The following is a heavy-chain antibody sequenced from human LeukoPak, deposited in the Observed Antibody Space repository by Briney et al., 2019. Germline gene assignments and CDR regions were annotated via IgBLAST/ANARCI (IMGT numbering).Heavy chain of an antibody. CDR3: ARAVEDFYYYMDV. J-gene: IGHJ6*03. CDR2: IYYTGTT. D-gene: IGHD6-19*01. Sequence: SSETLSLTCTVSGGSISTSTYYWAWIRQPPGKGLEWIGSIYYTGTTYYSPSPKSRVTILLDTSKKQFSLKLRSVTAADTAVYYCARAVEDFYYYMDVWGKGTTVTVSS. CDR1: GGSISTSTYY. V-gene: IGHV4-39*07.